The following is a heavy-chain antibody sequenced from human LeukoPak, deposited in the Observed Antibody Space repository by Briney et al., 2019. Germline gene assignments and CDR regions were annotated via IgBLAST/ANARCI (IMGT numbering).Heavy chain of an antibody. CDR2: INPDGSTT. J-gene: IGHJ5*02. CDR1: GFTFSNYW. D-gene: IGHD3-22*01. CDR3: ARVLSGSWDWFDP. Sequence: PGGSLRLSCEGSGFTFSNYWMGWVRQAPGKGLEWVSRINPDGSTTTYADSVKGRFTISRDNAKNTVYLQMNSLRAEDTAVYYCARVLSGSWDWFDPWGQGTLVTVSS. V-gene: IGHV3-74*01.